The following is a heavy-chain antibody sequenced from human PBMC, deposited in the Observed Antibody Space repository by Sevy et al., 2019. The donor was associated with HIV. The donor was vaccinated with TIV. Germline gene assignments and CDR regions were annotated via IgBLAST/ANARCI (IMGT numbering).Heavy chain of an antibody. J-gene: IGHJ4*02. CDR1: GYTFTSYG. V-gene: IGHV1-18*01. CDR2: ISAYNGNT. Sequence: ASVKVSCKASGYTFTSYGISWVRQAPGQGLEWMGWISAYNGNTNYAQKLQGRVTMTTDTSTSTAYMELRSLRSDDTAVYYCAGDQRIAAAGVGDYWGQGTLVTVSS. CDR3: AGDQRIAAAGVGDY. D-gene: IGHD6-13*01.